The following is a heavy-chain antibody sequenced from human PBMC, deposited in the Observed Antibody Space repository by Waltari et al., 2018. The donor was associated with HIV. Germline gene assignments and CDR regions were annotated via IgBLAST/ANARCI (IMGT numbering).Heavy chain of an antibody. CDR3: ARVDIVLSVVVTAILDY. Sequence: EVQLVESGGGLVQPGGSLRLSCAASGFTFSSFWMSWCCQAPGKGLEWVANIKQDGSEKYYVDSVKGRFTISRDNAKNSLYLQMNSLRAEDTAVYYCARVDIVLSVVVTAILDYWDQGTLVTVSS. CDR2: IKQDGSEK. J-gene: IGHJ4*02. D-gene: IGHD2-21*02. CDR1: GFTFSSFW. V-gene: IGHV3-7*01.